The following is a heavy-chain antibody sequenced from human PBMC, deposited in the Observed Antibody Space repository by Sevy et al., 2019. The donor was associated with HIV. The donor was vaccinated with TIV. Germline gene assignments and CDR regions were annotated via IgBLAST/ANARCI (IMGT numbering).Heavy chain of an antibody. J-gene: IGHJ6*03. D-gene: IGHD3-22*01. CDR3: GKGGGGHYDPDEIAYYFYYYNMDV. CDR2: ISGSGTRT. CDR1: EFSFDSYG. Sequence: GGSLRLSCAVSEFSFDSYGMTWVRQAPGKGLEWVSAISGSGTRTYYADSVKGRFIISRDNSKNTLDLQMSSLRAEDTAIYFWGKGGGGHYDPDEIAYYFYYYNMDVWGKGTTVTVSS. V-gene: IGHV3-23*01.